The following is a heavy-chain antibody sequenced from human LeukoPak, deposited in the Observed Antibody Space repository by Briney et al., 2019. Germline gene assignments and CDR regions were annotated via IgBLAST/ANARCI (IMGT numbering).Heavy chain of an antibody. J-gene: IGHJ4*02. CDR3: TTRRLYCTSSTCSRSQVGH. V-gene: IGHV3-15*01. D-gene: IGHD2-2*01. CDR1: RFTFSNAW. CDR2: IKGKADGAKK. Sequence: PGGSLRLSCAASRFTFSNAWIIWVRQAPGKGLEWVGRIKGKADGAKKDYAAPVKGRFTISRDDSKNTLYLQMTSLRTEDTAVYYCTTRRLYCTSSTCSRSQVGHWGQGTLVTVSS.